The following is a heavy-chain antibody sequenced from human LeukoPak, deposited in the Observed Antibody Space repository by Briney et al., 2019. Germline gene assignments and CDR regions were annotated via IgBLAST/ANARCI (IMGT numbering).Heavy chain of an antibody. CDR1: GGSINSNKYY. V-gene: IGHV4-39*07. D-gene: IGHD3-3*01. Sequence: SETLSLTCTVSGGSINSNKYYWAWIRQPPGKGLEWIGGIYYTGSTYYNPSLKGRVTVSVDTSKNQFSLKLSSVTAADTAVYYCASEVFYYYDFWSGYPNWFDPWGQGTLVTVSS. J-gene: IGHJ5*02. CDR2: IYYTGST. CDR3: ASEVFYYYDFWSGYPNWFDP.